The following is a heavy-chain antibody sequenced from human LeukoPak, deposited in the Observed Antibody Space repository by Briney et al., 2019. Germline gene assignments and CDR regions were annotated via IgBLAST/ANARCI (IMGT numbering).Heavy chain of an antibody. CDR1: GYTFTSYA. CDR2: INTNTGNP. CDR3: ARVPRLYSSGSNPHRGVDWFDP. Sequence: ASVEVSCKASGYTFTSYAMNWVRQAPGQGLEWMGWINTNTGNPTYAQGFTGRFVFSLDTSVSTAYLQISSLKAEDTAVYYCARVPRLYSSGSNPHRGVDWFDPWGQGTLVTVSS. J-gene: IGHJ5*02. D-gene: IGHD6-19*01. V-gene: IGHV7-4-1*02.